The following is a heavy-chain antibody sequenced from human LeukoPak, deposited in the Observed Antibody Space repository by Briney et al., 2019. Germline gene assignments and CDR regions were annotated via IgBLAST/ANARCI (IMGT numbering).Heavy chain of an antibody. V-gene: IGHV1-69*05. Sequence: GSSVKVSCKASGGTFSTYAIIWVRQAPGQGLEWMGGIIPIFGSANYAQKFQGRVTITTDESTSTAYMELSSLRSEDTAVYYCARGSGWYAGPDYWGQGTLVTVSS. CDR1: GGTFSTYA. D-gene: IGHD6-19*01. CDR3: ARGSGWYAGPDY. J-gene: IGHJ4*02. CDR2: IIPIFGSA.